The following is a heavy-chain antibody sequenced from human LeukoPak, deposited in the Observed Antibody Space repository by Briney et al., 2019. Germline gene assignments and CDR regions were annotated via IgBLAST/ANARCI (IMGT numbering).Heavy chain of an antibody. V-gene: IGHV1-8*03. J-gene: IGHJ6*03. CDR2: MNPNSVNT. CDR3: ARGRNWGDLARAINYYYYYMDV. D-gene: IGHD3-16*01. Sequence: ASVNVSCKASGYTFTSYDINWVRQATGHALEWMGWMNPNSVNTGYAQKFQGRVTITRNTSISTAYMELSSLRSEDTAVYYCARGRNWGDLARAINYYYYYMDVWGKGTTVTVSS. CDR1: GYTFTSYD.